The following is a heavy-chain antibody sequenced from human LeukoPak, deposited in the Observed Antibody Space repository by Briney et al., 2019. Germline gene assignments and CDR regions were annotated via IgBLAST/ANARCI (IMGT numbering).Heavy chain of an antibody. CDR2: ISYDGRNK. J-gene: IGHJ3*02. CDR1: GFTFSSYA. CDR3: ARLSNAFDM. D-gene: IGHD3-16*02. V-gene: IGHV3-30*04. Sequence: GRSLRLSCAASGFTFSSYAMHWVRQAPGKGLEWAAVISYDGRNKYYADSVKGRFTISRDNSKNTLYLQMNSLRAEDTAVYYCARLSNAFDMWGQGTMVTVSS.